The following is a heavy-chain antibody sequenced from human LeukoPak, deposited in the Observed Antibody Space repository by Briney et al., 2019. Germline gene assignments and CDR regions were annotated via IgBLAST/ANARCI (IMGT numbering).Heavy chain of an antibody. D-gene: IGHD3-10*01. CDR1: GFTFSSYA. CDR3: AKDWVVRGVISY. CDR2: IGGGGGTT. Sequence: GGSLRLSCAASGFTFSSYAMSWVRQAPGKGLEWVSAIGGGGGTTYYADSVKGRFTISRDNSKNTLYLQMNSLRAEDTAVYYCAKDWVVRGVISYWGQGTLVTVSS. V-gene: IGHV3-23*01. J-gene: IGHJ4*02.